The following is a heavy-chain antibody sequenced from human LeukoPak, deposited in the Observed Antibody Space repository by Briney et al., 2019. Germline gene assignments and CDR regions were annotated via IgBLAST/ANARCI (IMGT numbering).Heavy chain of an antibody. D-gene: IGHD2-15*01. CDR2: IYTRGST. CDR1: GGSFNNYY. CDR3: ARGRYCSADICSGGDAFDI. J-gene: IGHJ3*02. V-gene: IGHV4-4*07. Sequence: SETQSLTCTVSGGSFNNYYWSWIRQPAGKGLEWIGRIYTRGSTNYNPSLKSRVTMSVDTSKNQFSLKLSSVTAADTAVYYCARGRYCSADICSGGDAFDIWGQGTMVSVSS.